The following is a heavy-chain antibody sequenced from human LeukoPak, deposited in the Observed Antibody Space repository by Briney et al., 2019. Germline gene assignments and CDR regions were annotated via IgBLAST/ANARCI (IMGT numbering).Heavy chain of an antibody. CDR2: IGTAGDT. CDR3: ARDLPRYCSSTSCLELSGMDV. Sequence: GGSLRLSCAASGFTFSSYDMHWVRQATGKGLEWVSAIGTAGDTYYLGSVKGRFTISRENAKNSLYLQMNSLRAGDTAVYYCARDLPRYCSSTSCLELSGMDVWGQGTTVTVSS. J-gene: IGHJ6*02. CDR1: GFTFSSYD. V-gene: IGHV3-13*01. D-gene: IGHD2-2*01.